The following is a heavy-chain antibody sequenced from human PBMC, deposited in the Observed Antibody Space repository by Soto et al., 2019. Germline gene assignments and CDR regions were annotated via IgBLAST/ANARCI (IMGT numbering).Heavy chain of an antibody. D-gene: IGHD2-2*02. CDR3: AHRRDIVVVPAAIPAYYYYGMEV. V-gene: IGHV2-5*01. Sequence: SGPTLVNPTQTLTLTCTFSGFSLSTIGVGVGWIRQPPGKALEWLALIYWNDDKRYSPSLKSRLTITKDTSKNQVVLTMTNMDPVDTATYYCAHRRDIVVVPAAIPAYYYYGMEVWGQGTTVNVS. CDR2: IYWNDDK. CDR1: GFSLSTIGVG. J-gene: IGHJ6*01.